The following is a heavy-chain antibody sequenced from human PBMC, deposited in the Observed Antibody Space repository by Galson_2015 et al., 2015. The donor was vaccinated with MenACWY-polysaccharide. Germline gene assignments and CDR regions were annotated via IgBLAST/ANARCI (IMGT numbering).Heavy chain of an antibody. Sequence: SLRLSCAASGFTFSSYAMSWVRQAPGKGLEWVSAISGSGGSTYYADSVKGRFTISRDNSKNTLYLQMNSLRAEDTAVYCCAKDRNYYGSGSYSGYWGQGTLVTVSS. CDR3: AKDRNYYGSGSYSGY. CDR1: GFTFSSYA. V-gene: IGHV3-23*01. J-gene: IGHJ4*02. D-gene: IGHD3-10*01. CDR2: ISGSGGST.